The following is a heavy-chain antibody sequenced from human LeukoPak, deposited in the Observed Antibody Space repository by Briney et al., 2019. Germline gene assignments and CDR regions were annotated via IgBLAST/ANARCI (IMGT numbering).Heavy chain of an antibody. CDR3: AKIGSGWDFDY. Sequence: PGGSLRLSCAASGFTFSSYGMHWVRQAPGKGLEWVAVISYDGSNKYYADSVKGRITISRDNSKNTLYLQMNSLRAEDTAVYYCAKIGSGWDFDYWGQGTLVTVSS. J-gene: IGHJ4*02. CDR2: ISYDGSNK. D-gene: IGHD6-19*01. V-gene: IGHV3-30*18. CDR1: GFTFSSYG.